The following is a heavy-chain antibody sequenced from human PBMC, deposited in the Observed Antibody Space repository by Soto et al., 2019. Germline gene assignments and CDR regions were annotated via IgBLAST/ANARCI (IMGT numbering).Heavy chain of an antibody. V-gene: IGHV4-59*01. CDR1: GGSIGSYY. CDR3: ARYYYDSSGLDY. Sequence: PSETLSLTCTVSGGSIGSYYWSWIRQPPGKGLEWIGYIYYSGSTNYNPSLKSRVTISVDTSKNQFSLKLSSVTAADTAVYYCARYYYDSSGLDYWGQGTLVTVSS. D-gene: IGHD3-22*01. J-gene: IGHJ4*02. CDR2: IYYSGST.